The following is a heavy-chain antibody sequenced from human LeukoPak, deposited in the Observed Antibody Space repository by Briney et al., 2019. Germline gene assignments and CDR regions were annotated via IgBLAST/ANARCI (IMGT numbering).Heavy chain of an antibody. D-gene: IGHD5-18*01. Sequence: SETLSLTCTVSGGSISSSRYYWGWIRQPPGKGLEWIGSIYYSGSTHYSPSLKSRVTISVDTSQNQFSLQLSSVTAADTAVYYCARLFGHSYGLVDYWGQGTLVTVSS. CDR3: ARLFGHSYGLVDY. CDR2: IYYSGST. CDR1: GGSISSSRYY. J-gene: IGHJ4*02. V-gene: IGHV4-39*01.